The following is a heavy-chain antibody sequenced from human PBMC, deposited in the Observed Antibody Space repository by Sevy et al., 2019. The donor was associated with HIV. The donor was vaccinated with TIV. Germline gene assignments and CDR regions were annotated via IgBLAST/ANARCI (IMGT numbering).Heavy chain of an antibody. V-gene: IGHV3-33*01. Sequence: GGSLRLSCAASGFSFSSYDMHWVRQAPGMGLEWVAVIRYDGSNKHYGDSVKGRFTISRDNSKNALYLQMSSLRAEDTAVYYCARKKVDTSMIFVEYYGMDVWGQGTTVTVSS. CDR2: IRYDGSNK. CDR3: ARKKVDTSMIFVEYYGMDV. D-gene: IGHD5-18*01. CDR1: GFSFSSYD. J-gene: IGHJ6*02.